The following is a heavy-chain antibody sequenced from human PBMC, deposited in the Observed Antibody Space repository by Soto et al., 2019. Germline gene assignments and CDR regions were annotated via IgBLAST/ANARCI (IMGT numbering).Heavy chain of an antibody. CDR2: ISAYNGNT. J-gene: IGHJ3*02. D-gene: IGHD2-15*01. CDR1: GYTFTSYG. Sequence: ASVKVSCKASGYTFTSYGINWVRQAPGQGLEWMGWISAYNGNTNYAQKLQGRVTMTTDTSTSTAYMELRSLRSDDTAVYYCARVLRIGSADAFDIWGQGTMVTVSS. V-gene: IGHV1-18*01. CDR3: ARVLRIGSADAFDI.